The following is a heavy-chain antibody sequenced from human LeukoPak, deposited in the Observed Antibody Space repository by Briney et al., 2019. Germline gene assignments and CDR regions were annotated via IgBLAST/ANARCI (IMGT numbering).Heavy chain of an antibody. D-gene: IGHD3-22*01. CDR2: IRSDGSNK. CDR1: GFTFSSYG. Sequence: GGSLRLSCAASGFTFSSYGMHWVRQAPGKGLEWVAFIRSDGSNKYYADSVKGRFTISRDNSKNTLYLQLNSLRAEDTAVYYCAKDDYYDTSGYRDWGQGTLVTVSS. V-gene: IGHV3-30*02. CDR3: AKDDYYDTSGYRD. J-gene: IGHJ4*02.